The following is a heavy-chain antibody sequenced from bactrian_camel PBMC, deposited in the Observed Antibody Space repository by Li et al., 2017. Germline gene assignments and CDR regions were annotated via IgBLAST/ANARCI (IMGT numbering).Heavy chain of an antibody. CDR1: VSTYSSRC. Sequence: HVQLVESGGGSVRAGGSLRLSCAASVSTYSSRCMAWFRQAPGKGLEWVSRTDWSGRSTYYADSVKGRFTISRDNAKNTLYLQMNSLKSEDTALYYCAANTASRILGWFLLQSFNYDEWGQGTQVTVS. V-gene: IGHV3S1*01. D-gene: IGHD3*01. J-gene: IGHJ4*01. CDR3: AANTASRILGWFLLQSFNYDE. CDR2: TDWSGRST.